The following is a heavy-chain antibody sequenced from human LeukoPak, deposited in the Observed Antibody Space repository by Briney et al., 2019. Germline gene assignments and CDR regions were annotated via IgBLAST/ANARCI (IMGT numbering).Heavy chain of an antibody. D-gene: IGHD3-9*01. V-gene: IGHV1-18*04. Sequence: GASVKVSCKASGYTFNGYYKHWVRQAPGQGLEWMGWISAYNGHTYYIQKIRDRVTMTTDTSTSTAYMELRGLTSDDTAVYYCARSPPTGYLYYFDYWGQGTLVTVSS. CDR2: ISAYNGHT. CDR1: GYTFNGYY. CDR3: ARSPPTGYLYYFDY. J-gene: IGHJ4*02.